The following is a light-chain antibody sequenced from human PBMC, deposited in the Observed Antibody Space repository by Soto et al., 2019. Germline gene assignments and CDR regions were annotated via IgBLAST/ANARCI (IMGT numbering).Light chain of an antibody. CDR2: GNT. CDR1: SSNIGAGYD. CDR3: QSYDSSLTVV. J-gene: IGLJ2*01. V-gene: IGLV1-40*01. Sequence: QSVLTQPPSVSGAPGQRVTISCTGSSSNIGAGYDVHWYQHFPGTTPKFLIYGNTNRPSGVPDRFSASKSSTSASLDITGLQAEDEAEYFCQSYDSSLTVVFGGGTKVTVL.